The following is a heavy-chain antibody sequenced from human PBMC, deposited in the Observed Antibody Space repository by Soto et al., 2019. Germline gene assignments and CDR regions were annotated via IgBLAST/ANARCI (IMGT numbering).Heavy chain of an antibody. CDR1: GDSVSSNSAA. CDR3: ARVRAPYYGREV. CDR2: TYYRSKWYN. Sequence: PSQTLSLTCAISGDSVSSNSAAWNWIRKSPSRGLEWLGRTYYRSKWYNDYAGSVKSRITINPDTSKNQFSLQLNSVIPEDTAVYYCARVRAPYYGREVWGKGTTVTVSS. V-gene: IGHV6-1*01. J-gene: IGHJ6*04.